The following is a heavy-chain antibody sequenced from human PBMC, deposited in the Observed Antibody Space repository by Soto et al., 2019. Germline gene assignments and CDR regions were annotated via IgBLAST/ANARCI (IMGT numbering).Heavy chain of an antibody. Sequence: GGSLRLSCAASGFTFSSYSMNWVRQAPGKGLEWVSYISSSSSTIYYADSVKGRFTISRDNAKNSLYLQMNSLRAEDTAVYYCARDRRSSGPVVAFDIWGQGTMVTVSS. CDR1: GFTFSSYS. CDR3: ARDRRSSGPVVAFDI. J-gene: IGHJ3*02. V-gene: IGHV3-48*01. CDR2: ISSSSSTI. D-gene: IGHD6-19*01.